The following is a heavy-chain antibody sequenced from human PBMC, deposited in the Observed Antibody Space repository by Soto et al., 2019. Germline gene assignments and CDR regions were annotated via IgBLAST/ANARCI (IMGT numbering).Heavy chain of an antibody. CDR2: IYHSGST. Sequence: QLQLQESGSGLVKPSQTLSLTCAVSGGSISSGGYSWSWIRQPPGKGLEWIGYIYHSGSTYYNPSLESRVTISVDRSKNQFSLKLSSVTAADTAVYYCARIQLWSGGYFDYWGQGTLVTVSS. J-gene: IGHJ4*02. CDR1: GGSISSGGYS. V-gene: IGHV4-30-2*01. D-gene: IGHD5-18*01. CDR3: ARIQLWSGGYFDY.